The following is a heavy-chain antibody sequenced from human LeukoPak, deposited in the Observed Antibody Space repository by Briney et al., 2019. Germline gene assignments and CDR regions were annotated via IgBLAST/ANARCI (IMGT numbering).Heavy chain of an antibody. CDR3: ARGLTTGPRLFGVVPTHWFDS. CDR1: GGSISSGSYY. D-gene: IGHD3-3*01. V-gene: IGHV4-39*01. J-gene: IGHJ5*01. CDR2: IYYSGST. Sequence: PSETLSLTCTVSGGSISSGSYYWGWIRQPPGKGLEWIGSIYYSGSTYYNPSLKSRVTISVDTSKNQFSLNLISVTAADTAVYYCARGLTTGPRLFGVVPTHWFDSWGQGTLVTVSS.